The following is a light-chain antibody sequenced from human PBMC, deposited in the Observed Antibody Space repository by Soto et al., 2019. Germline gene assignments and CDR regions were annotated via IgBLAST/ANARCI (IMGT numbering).Light chain of an antibody. CDR2: GAS. Sequence: LTQSPGTLSLSPGERATLSCRASQSVSSSYLAWYQQKPGQAPRPLIYGASSRAIGIPDRFSGSGSGTDFTLTISRLEPEDFAVYYCQQYGSSPWTFGQGTKVDIK. J-gene: IGKJ1*01. V-gene: IGKV3-20*01. CDR3: QQYGSSPWT. CDR1: QSVSSSY.